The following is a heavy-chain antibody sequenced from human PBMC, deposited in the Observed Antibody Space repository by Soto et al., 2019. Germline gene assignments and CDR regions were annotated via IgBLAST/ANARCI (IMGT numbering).Heavy chain of an antibody. CDR3: ARDGDDYNFDY. CDR1: GFTFSNYW. J-gene: IGHJ4*02. Sequence: EVQLMESRGGLVQPGGSLRLSCAASGFTFSNYWMHWIRQVPGKGLEWVSRVHRDGSGANYADSVRGRFAISRDNAKNMLYLQMNSLRAEDTAFYYCARDGDDYNFDYWGQGALVTVSS. CDR2: VHRDGSGA. D-gene: IGHD4-4*01. V-gene: IGHV3-74*01.